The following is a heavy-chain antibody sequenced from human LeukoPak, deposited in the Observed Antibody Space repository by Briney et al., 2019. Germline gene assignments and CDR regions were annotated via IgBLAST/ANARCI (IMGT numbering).Heavy chain of an antibody. Sequence: PGRSLRLSRAASGFTFSSYGMHWVRQTPGKGLEWVAVISYDGSNKYYADSVKGRLTISRDNAKNTLYLQMNSLRAEDTAVYYCAKVRTPSMVRGVIIRDGLDIWGQGTVVTVSS. V-gene: IGHV3-30*18. CDR3: AKVRTPSMVRGVIIRDGLDI. CDR1: GFTFSSYG. J-gene: IGHJ3*02. D-gene: IGHD3-10*01. CDR2: ISYDGSNK.